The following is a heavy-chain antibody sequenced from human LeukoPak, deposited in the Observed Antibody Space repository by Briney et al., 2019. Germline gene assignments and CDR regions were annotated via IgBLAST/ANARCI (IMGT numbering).Heavy chain of an antibody. D-gene: IGHD3-16*01. Sequence: GGSLRLSCAASGFTFSSYAIHWVRQAPGKGLEWVAVISYDGSNKNYADSVKGRFTISRDNAKNTLYLQMNSLRAEDLAVYYCARESTAVGDYYFDYWGQGILVAVSS. V-gene: IGHV3-30*04. CDR2: ISYDGSNK. CDR3: ARESTAVGDYYFDY. CDR1: GFTFSSYA. J-gene: IGHJ4*02.